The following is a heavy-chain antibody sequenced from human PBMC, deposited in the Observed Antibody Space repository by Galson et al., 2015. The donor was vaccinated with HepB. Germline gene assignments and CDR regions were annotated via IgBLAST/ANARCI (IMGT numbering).Heavy chain of an antibody. Sequence: SLRLSCAASGFTFSSSAMTWVRQAPGKGPECVSSIGSDGSTLHADSVKGRFTISRDNSKNMVYLQMNSLRGEDTAVYYCAKAGPYYLEYWGQGALVTVSS. CDR1: GFTFSSSA. J-gene: IGHJ4*02. V-gene: IGHV3-23*01. CDR3: AKAGPYYLEY. CDR2: IGSDGST.